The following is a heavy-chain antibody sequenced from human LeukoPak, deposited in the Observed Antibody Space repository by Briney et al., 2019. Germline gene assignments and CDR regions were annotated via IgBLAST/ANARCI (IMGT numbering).Heavy chain of an antibody. CDR1: GYTFTSYG. CDR2: ISAYNGNT. CDR3: ARDSQITIFGVVIREAPDY. D-gene: IGHD3-3*01. Sequence: ASVKVSCKASGYTFTSYGISWVRQAPGQGLEWMGWISAYNGNTNYAQKLQGRVTMTTDTSTSTAYMELGSLRSDDTAVYYCARDSQITIFGVVIREAPDYWGQGTLVTVSS. J-gene: IGHJ4*02. V-gene: IGHV1-18*01.